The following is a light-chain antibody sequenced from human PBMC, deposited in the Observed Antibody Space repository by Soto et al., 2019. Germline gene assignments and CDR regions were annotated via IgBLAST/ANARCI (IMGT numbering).Light chain of an antibody. CDR1: QNIYNY. Sequence: DIQMTQSPSYLPTSVGDRVTITCRASQNIYNYVTWYQQKPGKAPRLLVFGATRVQNGIPSRFSGTGSETDFTLTINDVQPEDFATYFCQQTYTAPRTFGQGITLEI. J-gene: IGKJ2*01. CDR2: GAT. V-gene: IGKV1-39*01. CDR3: QQTYTAPRT.